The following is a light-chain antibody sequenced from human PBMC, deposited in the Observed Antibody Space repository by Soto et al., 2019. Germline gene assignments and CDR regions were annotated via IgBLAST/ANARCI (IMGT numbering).Light chain of an antibody. CDR3: QKYNNWPLT. V-gene: IGKV3-15*01. CDR2: GAS. J-gene: IGKJ4*01. CDR1: QSVSVN. Sequence: EKVMTQSPATLSLSPGERNTLSCRASQSVSVNLAWYQQKPGQAPRLLIYGASTRATGIPARFSGSGSGTELTLTINTLQSEDFAVYYCQKYNNWPLTFGGVTKLDIK.